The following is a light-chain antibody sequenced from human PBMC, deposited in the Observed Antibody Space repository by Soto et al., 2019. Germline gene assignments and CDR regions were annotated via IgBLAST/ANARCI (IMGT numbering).Light chain of an antibody. CDR2: AAS. V-gene: IGKV1-39*01. CDR1: QNINIY. Sequence: DPQMTQSPASLSASVGDRVTITCRASQNINIYVNWYQQKTGKAPKLLIYAASTLQTGVPLRFSGSGSGTDFTLTISCLQSEDFATYYCQQYYSYRLTFGGGTKVEIK. CDR3: QQYYSYRLT. J-gene: IGKJ4*01.